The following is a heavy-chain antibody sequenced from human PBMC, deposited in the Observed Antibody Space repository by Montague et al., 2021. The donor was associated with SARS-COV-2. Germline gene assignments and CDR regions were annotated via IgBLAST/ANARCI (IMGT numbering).Heavy chain of an antibody. J-gene: IGHJ6*03. D-gene: IGHD3-10*01. CDR1: GGSFSGYH. V-gene: IGHV4-34*01. Sequence: SETLSLTSAVCGGSFSGYHWNWIRQPPGKGLEWIGEINHGGITNYNPSLKSRLTISADTSKNQFSLKLTSVAAADTAVYYCARLRDGVVPSPILGVGPYYSYYFIDVWGKGTTVTGSS. CDR2: INHGGIT. CDR3: ARLRDGVVPSPILGVGPYYSYYFIDV.